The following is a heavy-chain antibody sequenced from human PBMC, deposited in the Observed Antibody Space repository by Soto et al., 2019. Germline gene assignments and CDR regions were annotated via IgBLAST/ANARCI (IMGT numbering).Heavy chain of an antibody. J-gene: IGHJ6*02. CDR3: TSYRPSSPYYYYYGMDV. CDR2: IRSKANSYAT. CDR1: GFTFSGSA. Sequence: GGSLRLSCAASGFTFSGSAMHWVRQASGKGLEWVGRIRSKANSYATAYAASVKGRFTISRDDSKNTAYLQMNSLKTEDTAVYYCTSYRPSSPYYYYYGMDVWGQGTTVTVSS. V-gene: IGHV3-73*01.